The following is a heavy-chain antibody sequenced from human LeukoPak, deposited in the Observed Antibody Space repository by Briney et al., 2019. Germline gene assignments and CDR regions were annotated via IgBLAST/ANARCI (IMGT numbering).Heavy chain of an antibody. D-gene: IGHD6-19*01. CDR2: INPSGGST. CDR3: ARAHSGGGDSSGWYYFDY. J-gene: IGHJ4*02. CDR1: GYTFTSYY. V-gene: IGHV1-46*01. Sequence: ASVKVSCKASGYTFTSYYMHWVRQAPGQGLEWMGIINPSGGSTSYAQKFQGRVTMTRDTSTSTVYMELSSLRSEDTAVYYCARAHSGGGDSSGWYYFDYWGQGTLVTASS.